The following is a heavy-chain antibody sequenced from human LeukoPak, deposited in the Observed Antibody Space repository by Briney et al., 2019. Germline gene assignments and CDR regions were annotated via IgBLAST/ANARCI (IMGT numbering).Heavy chain of an antibody. D-gene: IGHD2-2*01. CDR3: ARDREYQLYDAFDI. V-gene: IGHV1-69*13. CDR2: IIPIFGTA. J-gene: IGHJ3*02. CDR1: GGTFSSYA. Sequence: ASVKVSCKASGGTFSSYAISWVRQAPGQGLGWMGGIIPIFGTANYAQKFQGRVTITADESTSTAYMELSSLRSEDTAVYYCARDREYQLYDAFDIWGQGTMVTVSS.